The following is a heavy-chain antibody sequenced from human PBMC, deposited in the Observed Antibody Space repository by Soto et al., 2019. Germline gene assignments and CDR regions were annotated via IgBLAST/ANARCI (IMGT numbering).Heavy chain of an antibody. J-gene: IGHJ6*03. CDR2: ISSSSSYI. CDR3: ARSRDPSSRGRYYYYYMDV. CDR1: GFTFSSYS. Sequence: PGGSLRLSCAASGFTFSSYSMNWVRQAPGKGLEWVSSISSSSSYIYYADSVKGRFTISRDNAKNSLYLQMNSLRAEDTAVYYCARSRDPSSRGRYYYYYMDVWGKGTTVTVSS. D-gene: IGHD2-2*01. V-gene: IGHV3-21*01.